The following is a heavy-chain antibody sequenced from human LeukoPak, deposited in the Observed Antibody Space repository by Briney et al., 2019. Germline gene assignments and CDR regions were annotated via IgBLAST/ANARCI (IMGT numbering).Heavy chain of an antibody. D-gene: IGHD6-19*01. CDR3: ARHVYSSGWGAFDI. V-gene: IGHV3-21*01. CDR1: GFTFSGYS. CDR2: ISRSATYL. Sequence: GGSLRLSCAASGFTFSGYSMNWVRQAPGKGLEWVASISRSATYLYYADSLQGRFTVSRDDAKSSLYLQMNSLRAENTAVYYCARHVYSSGWGAFDIWGQGTMVTVSS. J-gene: IGHJ3*02.